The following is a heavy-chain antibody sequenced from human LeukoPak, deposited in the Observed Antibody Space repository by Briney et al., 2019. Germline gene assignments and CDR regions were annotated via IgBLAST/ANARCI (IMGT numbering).Heavy chain of an antibody. CDR1: GHTFTSYG. D-gene: IGHD4-17*01. CDR2: ISAYNGNT. V-gene: IGHV1-18*01. CDR3: ARDHMTTVTTGY. J-gene: IGHJ4*02. Sequence: ASVKVSCKASGHTFTSYGISWVRQAPGQGLEWMGWISAYNGNTNYAQKLQGRVTMTTDTSTSTAYMELRSLRSDDTAVYYCARDHMTTVTTGYWGQGTLVTVSS.